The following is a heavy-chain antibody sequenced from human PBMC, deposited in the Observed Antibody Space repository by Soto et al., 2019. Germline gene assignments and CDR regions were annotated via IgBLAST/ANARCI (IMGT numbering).Heavy chain of an antibody. CDR2: IKSKTDGGTT. Sequence: PVGSLRLSCAASGFTFSNAWMNWVRQAPGKGLEWVGRIKSKTDGGTTDYAAPVKGRFTISRDDSKNTLYLQMNSLKTEDTAVYYCTTDRQLRYFDWFLSSFVYWGQGTLVTVSS. CDR3: TTDRQLRYFDWFLSSFVY. CDR1: GFTFSNAW. D-gene: IGHD3-9*01. V-gene: IGHV3-15*07. J-gene: IGHJ4*02.